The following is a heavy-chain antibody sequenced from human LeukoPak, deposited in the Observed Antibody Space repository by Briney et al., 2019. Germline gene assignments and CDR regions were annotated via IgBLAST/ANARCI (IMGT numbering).Heavy chain of an antibody. CDR1: GGSISGYY. D-gene: IGHD4-17*01. CDR2: IYTSGST. J-gene: IGHJ4*02. V-gene: IGHV4-4*07. CDR3: ARVDSYGDYTAYFDY. Sequence: PSETLSLTCTVSGGSISGYYWSWIRQPAGKGLEWIGRIYTSGSTNYNPSLKSRVTMSVDTSKNQFSLKLSSVTAADTAVYYCARVDSYGDYTAYFDYWGQGTLVTVSS.